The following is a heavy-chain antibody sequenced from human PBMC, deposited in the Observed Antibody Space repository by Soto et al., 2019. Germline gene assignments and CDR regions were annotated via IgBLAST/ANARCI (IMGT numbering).Heavy chain of an antibody. V-gene: IGHV1-58*01. D-gene: IGHD4-17*01. J-gene: IGHJ1*01. CDR2: IVVGSGNT. Sequence: AASVKVSCKASGFTFTSSAVQWVRQARGQRLEWIGWIVVGSGNTNYAQKFQERVTITRDMSTSTAYMELSSLRSDDTAMYYCARDSGARPEYFQDWGQGTLVTVSS. CDR1: GFTFTSSA. CDR3: ARDSGARPEYFQD.